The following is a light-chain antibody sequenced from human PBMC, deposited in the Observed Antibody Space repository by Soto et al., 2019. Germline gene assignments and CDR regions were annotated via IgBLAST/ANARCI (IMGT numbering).Light chain of an antibody. CDR3: QHYKTWPLA. J-gene: IGKJ4*01. V-gene: IGKV3-15*01. Sequence: EIVLTQSPATLSVSPGERVTLSCRASQGVGSTLAWYRQQPGQAPRLLIYDAYIRATGVPARFSGSGSATEFNLTISRLQSEDFALYECQHYKTWPLAFGGGTKVDIK. CDR2: DAY. CDR1: QGVGST.